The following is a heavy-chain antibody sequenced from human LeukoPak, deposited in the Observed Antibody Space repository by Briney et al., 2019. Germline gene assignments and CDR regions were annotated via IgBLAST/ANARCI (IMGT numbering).Heavy chain of an antibody. CDR2: ISVTGDIS. V-gene: IGHV3-23*01. Sequence: GGSLRLSCAASGFTFSSHAVAWVRQAPGKGLEWVSAISVTGDISYYGDSVKGRFAISRDNSRNTLSLQMNSLRADDTAVYHCAKGNYGYYFDYWGQGILVTVPS. CDR3: AKGNYGYYFDY. D-gene: IGHD1-7*01. CDR1: GFTFSSHA. J-gene: IGHJ4*02.